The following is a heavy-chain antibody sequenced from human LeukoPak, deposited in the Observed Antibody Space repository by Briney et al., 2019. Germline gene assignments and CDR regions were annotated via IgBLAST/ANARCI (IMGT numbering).Heavy chain of an antibody. D-gene: IGHD6-19*01. J-gene: IGHJ4*02. CDR3: ARDPSNTGGWNPYFDY. V-gene: IGHV1-18*01. Sequence: ASVRVCCKTSGYSFKNYAISWVRQAPGQGLEWMGWISTYNGDTRYAPKFQGRLTLTTDTSTTTGYMEMGSLTSDDTAVYYCARDPSNTGGWNPYFDYWGQGTLVTVSS. CDR1: GYSFKNYA. CDR2: ISTYNGDT.